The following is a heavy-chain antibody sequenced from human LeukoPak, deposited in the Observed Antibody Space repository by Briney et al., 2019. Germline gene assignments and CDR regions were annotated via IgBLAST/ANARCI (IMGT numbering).Heavy chain of an antibody. CDR2: IYTSGST. D-gene: IGHD3-3*01. V-gene: IGHV4-4*07. CDR1: GGSISYYY. CDR3: ARDLEIWSGYYFDY. J-gene: IGHJ4*02. Sequence: PSETLSLTCTVSGGSISYYYWSWIRQPAGKGLEWIGGIYTSGSTNYNPSLKSRVTMSVDTSKNQFSLKLSSVTAADTAVYYCARDLEIWSGYYFDYWGQGTLVTVSS.